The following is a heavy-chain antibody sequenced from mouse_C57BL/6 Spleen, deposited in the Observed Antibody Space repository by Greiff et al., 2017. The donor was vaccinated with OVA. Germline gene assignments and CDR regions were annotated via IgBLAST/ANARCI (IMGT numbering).Heavy chain of an antibody. D-gene: IGHD1-1*01. CDR2: IYPGSGNT. CDR3: ARAEYYGAMDY. CDR1: GYTFTDYY. Sequence: VKLQESGAELVRPGASVKLSCKASGYTFTDYYINWVKQRPGQGLEWIARIYPGSGNTYYNEKFKGKATLTAEKSSSTAYMQLSSLTSEDSAVYFCARAEYYGAMDYWGQGTSVTVSS. J-gene: IGHJ4*01. V-gene: IGHV1-76*01.